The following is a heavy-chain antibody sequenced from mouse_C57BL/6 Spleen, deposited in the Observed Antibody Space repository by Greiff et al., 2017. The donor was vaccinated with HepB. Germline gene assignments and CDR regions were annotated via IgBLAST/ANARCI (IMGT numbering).Heavy chain of an antibody. D-gene: IGHD2-4*01. Sequence: VQLQQSGAELVRPGASVTLSCKASGYTFTDYEMHWVKQTPVHGLEWIGAIDPETGGTAYNQKFKGKAILTADKSASTAYMERRSLTSEDSAVYYCTRNGILVYDYAWFAYWGQGTLVTVSA. CDR2: IDPETGGT. CDR3: TRNGILVYDYAWFAY. J-gene: IGHJ3*01. CDR1: GYTFTDYE. V-gene: IGHV1-15*01.